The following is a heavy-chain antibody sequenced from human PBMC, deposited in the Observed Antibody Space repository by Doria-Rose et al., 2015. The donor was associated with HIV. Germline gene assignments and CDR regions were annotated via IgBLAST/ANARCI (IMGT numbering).Heavy chain of an antibody. CDR2: IYSSGST. CDR1: GGSISSYY. D-gene: IGHD3-10*01. J-gene: IGHJ6*03. Sequence: VQLQESGPGLVKPAETLSLTCTVSGGSISSYYWNWIRQPPGKGLEWIGYIYSSGSTHYNPPLKSRVTISIDTSKNQFSLKLSSVTAADTAVYYCARFRPSRGIYYSLDVW. V-gene: IGHV4-4*09. CDR3: ARFRPSRGIYYSLDV.